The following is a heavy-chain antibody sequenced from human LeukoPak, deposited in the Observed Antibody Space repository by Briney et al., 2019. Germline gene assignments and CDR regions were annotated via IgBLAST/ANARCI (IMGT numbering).Heavy chain of an antibody. CDR1: GYTFTSYD. Sequence: ASVKVSCKASGYTFTSYDINWVRQATGQGPEWMGWMNPNSGNTGYAQKFQGRVTITRNTSISTAYMELSSLRSEDTAVYYCARLYYDFWSGYYTGIYYYYMDVWGKGTTVTVSS. D-gene: IGHD3-3*01. CDR2: MNPNSGNT. J-gene: IGHJ6*03. V-gene: IGHV1-8*03. CDR3: ARLYYDFWSGYYTGIYYYYMDV.